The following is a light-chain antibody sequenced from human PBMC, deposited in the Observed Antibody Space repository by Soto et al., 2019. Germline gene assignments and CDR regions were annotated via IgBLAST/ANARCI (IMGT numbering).Light chain of an antibody. Sequence: EIVLTQSPGTLSLSPGERATLSCRASHSVSSRYLAWYQQKPGQAPRLLIYGASSRATGIPDRFSGSGSGTDFTLTIRRLEPEDFAVYYCQQYGGSPPYTFGQGTKLEIK. V-gene: IGKV3-20*01. CDR3: QQYGGSPPYT. CDR2: GAS. J-gene: IGKJ2*01. CDR1: HSVSSRY.